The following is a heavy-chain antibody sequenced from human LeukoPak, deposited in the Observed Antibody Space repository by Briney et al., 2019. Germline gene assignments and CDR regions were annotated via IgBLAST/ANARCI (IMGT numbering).Heavy chain of an antibody. CDR3: ARDNDYGDSVN. D-gene: IGHD4-17*01. J-gene: IGHJ4*02. CDR2: IIPILGIA. Sequence: ASVKVSCKTSGYSFTAFYIHWVRQAPGQGLEWMGRIIPILGIANYAQKFQGRVTITADKSTSTAYMELSSLRSEDTAVYYCARDNDYGDSVNWGQGTLVTVSS. CDR1: GYSFTAFY. V-gene: IGHV1-69*04.